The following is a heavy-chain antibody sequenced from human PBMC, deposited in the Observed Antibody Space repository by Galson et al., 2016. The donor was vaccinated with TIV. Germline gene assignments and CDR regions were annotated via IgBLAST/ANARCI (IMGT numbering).Heavy chain of an antibody. Sequence: SLRLSCAASGFIFSDYAMNWARQTPGKGLEWISYISRSGGNSFYAESVKGRFTFSRDSLDKSVFLQMNSLRDEDTAVYFCAREQNYALDVWGPGTMVTVSS. CDR3: AREQNYALDV. D-gene: IGHD1-7*01. V-gene: IGHV3-48*02. J-gene: IGHJ6*02. CDR2: ISRSGGNS. CDR1: GFIFSDYA.